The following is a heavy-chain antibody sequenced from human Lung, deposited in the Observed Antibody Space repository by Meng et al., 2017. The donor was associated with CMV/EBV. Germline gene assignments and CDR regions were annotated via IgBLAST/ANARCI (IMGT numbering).Heavy chain of an antibody. D-gene: IGHD7-27*01. CDR1: GGSCSNYA. Sequence: SGVEVREPGSSVMVSCKASGGSCSNYAISWVRKAPGQGLEWMGGIMPIFGPANYPQKYPGRVTITAEESTSTTYMDLSSLSSEDTAVYYWAFRRTTNRGRYLDFWGQGTLVTVSS. V-gene: IGHV1-69*01. CDR2: IMPIFGPA. CDR3: AFRRTTNRGRYLDF. J-gene: IGHJ4*02.